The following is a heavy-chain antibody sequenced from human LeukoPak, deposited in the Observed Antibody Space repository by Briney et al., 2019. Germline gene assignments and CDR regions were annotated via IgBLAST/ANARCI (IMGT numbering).Heavy chain of an antibody. J-gene: IGHJ4*02. D-gene: IGHD1-26*01. CDR3: ANHHSGSYAGSVDY. CDR1: GGPISRSHYY. V-gene: IGHV4-39*01. Sequence: ASETLSLTCTVSGGPISRSHYYWGWIRQPPGKGLEWIGSIYYSGTTYYNPSLRSRVTISVDTSKNQFSLKLSSVTAADTAVYYCANHHSGSYAGSVDYWGQGTLVTVSS. CDR2: IYYSGTT.